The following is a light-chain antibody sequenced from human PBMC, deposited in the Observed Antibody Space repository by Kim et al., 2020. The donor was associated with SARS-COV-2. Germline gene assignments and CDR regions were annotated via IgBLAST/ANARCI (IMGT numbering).Light chain of an antibody. CDR1: QSIITY. Sequence: DIQMTQSPSSLSASLGDKVTITCRASQSIITYLNWYQQKPGKAPKLLIYAASNLRSGVPSRFSGSRSGTDFTLTINSLQPEDFATYYCQQSYTTPCTFGPGTKVDIK. CDR3: QQSYTTPCT. J-gene: IGKJ3*01. CDR2: AAS. V-gene: IGKV1-39*01.